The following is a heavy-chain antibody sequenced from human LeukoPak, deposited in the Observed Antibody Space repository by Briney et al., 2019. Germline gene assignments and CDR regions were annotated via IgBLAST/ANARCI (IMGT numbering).Heavy chain of an antibody. Sequence: PGGALSLSCAASGFTFSSYGMHGVRQAPAKGLEWVAVIWYDGSNKYYAGSVKGGFTISRDNSKNTLYLQMNSLKAEDTAVYYCARDPVATITYYFDNWGQGTLVTVSS. CDR2: IWYDGSNK. D-gene: IGHD5-12*01. CDR3: ARDPVATITYYFDN. J-gene: IGHJ4*02. V-gene: IGHV3-33*01. CDR1: GFTFSSYG.